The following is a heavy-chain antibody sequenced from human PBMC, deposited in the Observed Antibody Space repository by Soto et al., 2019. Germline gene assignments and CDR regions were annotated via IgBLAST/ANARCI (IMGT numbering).Heavy chain of an antibody. CDR3: ARRVSDDAYYYDSSGYLAFRYFFDY. D-gene: IGHD3-22*01. Sequence: PGESLKISCKGSGYSFTSYWIGWVRQMPGKGLEWMGIIYPGDSDTRYSPSFQGQVTISADKSISTAYLQWSSLKASDTAMYYCARRVSDDAYYYDSSGYLAFRYFFDYWGQGTLVTVSS. CDR2: IYPGDSDT. CDR1: GYSFTSYW. J-gene: IGHJ4*02. V-gene: IGHV5-51*01.